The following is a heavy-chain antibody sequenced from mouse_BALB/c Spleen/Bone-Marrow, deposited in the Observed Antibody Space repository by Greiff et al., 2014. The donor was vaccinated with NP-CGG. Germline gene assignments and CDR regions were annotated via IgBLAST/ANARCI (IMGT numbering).Heavy chain of an antibody. V-gene: IGHV14-3*02. CDR1: VFNIKDTY. Sequence: EVQLVESGAELEKPGACDKVSYTVSVFNIKDTYTLGEAERCERAGVWIGRIDPANGNTKYDPKFQGKATITADTSSNTAYLQLSSLTSEDTAVYYCARWEYYAMDYWGQGTSVTVSS. D-gene: IGHD4-1*01. CDR2: IDPANGNT. CDR3: ARWEYYAMDY. J-gene: IGHJ4*01.